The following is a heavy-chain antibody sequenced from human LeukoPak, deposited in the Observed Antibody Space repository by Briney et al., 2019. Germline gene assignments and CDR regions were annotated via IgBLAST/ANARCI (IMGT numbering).Heavy chain of an antibody. CDR2: IYYSGST. D-gene: IGHD4-17*01. CDR1: GGSISSYY. V-gene: IGHV4-59*01. J-gene: IGHJ3*02. Sequence: SETLSLTCTVSGGSISSYYWSWIRQPPGKGLEWIGYIYYSGSTNYNPSLKSRVTISVDTSKNEFSLKLSSVTAADTAVYYCTRDLVTVTKGLDIWGQGTMVSVSS. CDR3: TRDLVTVTKGLDI.